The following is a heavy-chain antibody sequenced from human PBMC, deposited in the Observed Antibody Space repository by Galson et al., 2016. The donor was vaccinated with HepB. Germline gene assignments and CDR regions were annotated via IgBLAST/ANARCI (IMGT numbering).Heavy chain of an antibody. Sequence: SETLSLTCTVSGGSISSRSYYWGWIRQPPGKGLEWIGSIYYSGSTSYNPSLKSRVTISVDTSKNQFSLKLSSVTAADTAVYYRARHGYYYDGGGYFTYWGQGTLVTVSS. V-gene: IGHV4-39*01. CDR1: GGSISSRSYY. D-gene: IGHD3-22*01. CDR2: IYYSGST. CDR3: ARHGYYYDGGGYFTY. J-gene: IGHJ4*02.